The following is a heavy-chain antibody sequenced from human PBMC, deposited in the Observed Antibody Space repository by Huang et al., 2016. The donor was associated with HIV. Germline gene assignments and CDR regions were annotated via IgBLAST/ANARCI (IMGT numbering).Heavy chain of an antibody. CDR3: ARGQSGPSQWLASLGNYYYYMDV. D-gene: IGHD6-19*01. V-gene: IGHV4-39*01. Sequence: QLQLQESGPGPVKPSATLSLTCSVSGGSISGSRYYWGWIRQPPGKGLEWIGSIYSGGARHHRPSIKSRVTIAVDTSKKQFSLKLSSVTAADTAVYYCARGQSGPSQWLASLGNYYYYMDVWGKGTTVTVSS. J-gene: IGHJ6*03. CDR1: GGSISGSRYY. CDR2: IYSGGAR.